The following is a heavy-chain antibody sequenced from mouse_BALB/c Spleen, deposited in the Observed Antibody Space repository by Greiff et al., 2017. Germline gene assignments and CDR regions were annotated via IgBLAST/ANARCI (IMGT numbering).Heavy chain of an antibody. V-gene: IGHV1S81*02. CDR3: ARSGGYDGYYYAMDY. CDR2: INPSNGRT. Sequence: QVQLQQPGAELVKPGASVKLSCKASGYTFTSYWMHWVKQRPGQGLEWIGEINPSNGRTNYNEKFKSKATLTVDKSSSTAYMQLSSLTSEDSAVYYCARSGGYDGYYYAMDYWGQGTSVTVSS. CDR1: GYTFTSYW. J-gene: IGHJ4*01. D-gene: IGHD2-2*01.